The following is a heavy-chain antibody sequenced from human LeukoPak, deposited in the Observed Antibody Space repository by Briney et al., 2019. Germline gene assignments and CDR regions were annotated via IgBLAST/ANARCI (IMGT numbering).Heavy chain of an antibody. CDR1: GGSFSGYY. Sequence: SETLSLTCAVYGGSFSGYYWSWIRQPPGKGLEWIGEINHSGSTDYNPSLKSRVTISVDTSKNQFSLKLSSVTAADTAVYYCARSPWAFDIWGQGTMVTVSS. J-gene: IGHJ3*02. V-gene: IGHV4-34*01. CDR2: INHSGST. CDR3: ARSPWAFDI.